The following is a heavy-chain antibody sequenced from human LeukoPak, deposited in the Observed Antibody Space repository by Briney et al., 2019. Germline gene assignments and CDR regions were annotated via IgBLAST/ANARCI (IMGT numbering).Heavy chain of an antibody. D-gene: IGHD3-9*01. CDR3: ARAKKTYYDILTGYIAFDI. Sequence: PGGSLRLSCAASGFTFSSYSMNWVRQAPGKGLEWVSSISSSSSYIYYADSVKGRFTISRDNAKNSLYLQMNSLRAEDTAVYYCARAKKTYYDILTGYIAFDIWGQGTMVTVSS. V-gene: IGHV3-21*01. CDR1: GFTFSSYS. J-gene: IGHJ3*02. CDR2: ISSSSSYI.